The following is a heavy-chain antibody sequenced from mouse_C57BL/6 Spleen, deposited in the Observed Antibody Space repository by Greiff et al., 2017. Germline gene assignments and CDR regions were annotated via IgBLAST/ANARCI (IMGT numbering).Heavy chain of an antibody. CDR1: GYTFTSYW. J-gene: IGHJ1*03. CDR3: ARDYGNPRFDV. Sequence: QVQLQQPGAELVKPGASVKLSCKASGYTFTSYWMHWVKQRPGQGLEWIGMIHPNSGSTNYNEKFKSKATLTVDKSSSTAYLQLSSLTSEDSAVYCGARDYGNPRFDVWGTGTTVTVSS. CDR2: IHPNSGST. V-gene: IGHV1-64*01. D-gene: IGHD1-1*01.